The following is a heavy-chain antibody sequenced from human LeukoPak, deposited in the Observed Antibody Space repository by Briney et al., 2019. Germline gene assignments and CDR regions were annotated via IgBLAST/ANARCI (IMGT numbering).Heavy chain of an antibody. CDR1: GFTFSSHA. CDR2: ISGSGIST. Sequence: QAGGSLRLSCAASGFTFSSHAMSWVRQAPGKGLEWVSTISGSGISTYYADSVKGRFTISRDNSRNAVYLQMNSLRAEDTALYYCAKGDNNILTGYYNSFDYWGQGTLVTVS. CDR3: AKGDNNILTGYYNSFDY. D-gene: IGHD3-9*01. V-gene: IGHV3-23*01. J-gene: IGHJ4*02.